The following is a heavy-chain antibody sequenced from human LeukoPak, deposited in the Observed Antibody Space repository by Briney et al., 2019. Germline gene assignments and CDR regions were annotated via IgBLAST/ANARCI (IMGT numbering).Heavy chain of an antibody. CDR2: IHHNGDT. J-gene: IGHJ3*01. CDR3: ARQPGGTAAFDV. V-gene: IGHV4-59*08. D-gene: IGHD1-14*01. Sequence: SETLSLTCTVSGGSITSYYWSWIRQPPGKGLEWIGYIHHNGDTKYNPSLKRRLSMSVDTSKNQISLKLSSVTAADTALYYCARQPGGTAAFDVWGQGTMVTVSS. CDR1: GGSITSYY.